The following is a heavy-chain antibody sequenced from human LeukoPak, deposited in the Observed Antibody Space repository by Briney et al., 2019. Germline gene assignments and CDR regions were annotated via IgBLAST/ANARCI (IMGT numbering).Heavy chain of an antibody. J-gene: IGHJ4*02. Sequence: GGSLRLSCAASGFTFSTYTIAWVRQAPGGGLEWVSGISGDGGSTYYADSVKGRFAISRDNSKSALYLQMNSLRAEDTAVYYCAKDFGRNLGGPGYWGRGTLVTISS. CDR2: ISGDGGST. V-gene: IGHV3-23*01. CDR3: AKDFGRNLGGPGY. CDR1: GFTFSTYT. D-gene: IGHD3-10*01.